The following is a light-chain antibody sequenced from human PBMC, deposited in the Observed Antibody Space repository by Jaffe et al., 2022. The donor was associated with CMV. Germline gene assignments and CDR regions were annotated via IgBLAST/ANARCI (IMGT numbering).Light chain of an antibody. Sequence: EIVLTQSPGTLSLSPGERATLSCRASQSVSSNYLAWYQQKPGQAPRLLIYGASSRATGIPDRFSGSGSGTDFTLTISGLAPEDFAVYYCQQYGSSPPALTFGGGTKVEIK. CDR3: QQYGSSPPALT. J-gene: IGKJ4*01. CDR2: GAS. V-gene: IGKV3-20*01. CDR1: QSVSSNY.